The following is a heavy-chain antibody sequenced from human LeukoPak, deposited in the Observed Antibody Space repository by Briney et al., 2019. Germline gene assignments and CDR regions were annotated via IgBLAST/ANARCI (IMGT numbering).Heavy chain of an antibody. J-gene: IGHJ4*02. D-gene: IGHD3-22*01. CDR1: GGSFSGYY. CDR3: ARETYYYDSSGYYPIDY. V-gene: IGHV4-34*01. CDR2: INHSGST. Sequence: PSETLSLTCAVSGGSFSGYYWSWIRQPPGKGLEWMGEINHSGSTNYNPSLKSRVTISVDTSKNQYSLKLSTVTAADTAVYYCARETYYYDSSGYYPIDYWGQGTLVTVSS.